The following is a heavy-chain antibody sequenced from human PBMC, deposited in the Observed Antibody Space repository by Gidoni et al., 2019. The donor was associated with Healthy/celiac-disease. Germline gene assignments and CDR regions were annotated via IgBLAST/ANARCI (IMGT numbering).Heavy chain of an antibody. J-gene: IGHJ4*02. D-gene: IGHD5-18*01. CDR1: GYTFTRYA. V-gene: IGHV1-3*01. CDR2: INAGNGNT. CDR3: ASSSRYSYGYYYFDY. Sequence: QVQLVQSGAEVKKPGASVKVSCKASGYTFTRYAMHWVRQAPGHRLEWMGWINAGNGNTKYSQKFQGRVTITRDTSASTAYMELSSLRSEDTAVYYCASSSRYSYGYYYFDYWGQGTLVTVSS.